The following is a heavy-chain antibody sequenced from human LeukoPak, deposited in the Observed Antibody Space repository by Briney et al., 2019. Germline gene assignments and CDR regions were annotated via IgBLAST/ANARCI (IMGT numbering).Heavy chain of an antibody. CDR3: ARVNRNFYYDSSGYGHFYYMDV. CDR2: FYSNGST. D-gene: IGHD3-22*01. CDR1: GGSISSYY. Sequence: SETLSLTCTVSGGSISSYYWSWIRQPAGKGLEWIGRFYSNGSTNYNPSLKSRVTISVDTSQNQFSLRLNSVTVADTAVYYCARVNRNFYYDSSGYGHFYYMDVWGKGTTVTVSS. V-gene: IGHV4-4*07. J-gene: IGHJ6*03.